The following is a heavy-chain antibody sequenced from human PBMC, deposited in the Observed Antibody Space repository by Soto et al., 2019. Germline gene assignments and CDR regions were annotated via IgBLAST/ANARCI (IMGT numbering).Heavy chain of an antibody. Sequence: PSETLSLTCSISGGSISNDYWSWIRQSPGNRLEWIGYIHYSGSTNSNPSLKSRVTMSVDTSKNQFSLKLSSVTAADTAVYYCARDRYGSTLEYWGQGNLVNVSS. CDR3: ARDRYGSTLEY. J-gene: IGHJ4*02. V-gene: IGHV4-59*12. CDR1: GGSISNDY. D-gene: IGHD3-10*01. CDR2: IHYSGST.